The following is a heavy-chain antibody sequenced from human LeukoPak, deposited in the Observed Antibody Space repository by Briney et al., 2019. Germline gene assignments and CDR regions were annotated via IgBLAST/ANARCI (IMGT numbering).Heavy chain of an antibody. Sequence: GGSLRLSCAASGFSFSTYWMTWVRQAAGKGLEWVANIEPAGSETYYVDPVKGRFTISRDNAKNLLYLQMNSLRAEDTAVYYCGRFGDEAAVDYWGQGTLVTVSS. CDR1: GFSFSTYW. D-gene: IGHD3-10*01. V-gene: IGHV3-7*01. J-gene: IGHJ4*02. CDR2: IEPAGSET. CDR3: GRFGDEAAVDY.